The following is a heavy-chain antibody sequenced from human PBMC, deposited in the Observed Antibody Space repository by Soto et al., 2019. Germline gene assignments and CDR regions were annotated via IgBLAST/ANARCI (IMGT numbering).Heavy chain of an antibody. D-gene: IGHD2-2*01. V-gene: IGHV4-39*07. J-gene: IGHJ4*02. CDR2: INHSGST. CDR1: GGYIRSTGCY. CDR3: ARSDYCSSTSCYETIGY. Sequence: SETLSLTCTVSGGYIRSTGCYWGWIRQPPGKGLEWSGEINHSGSTNYNPSLKSRVTISVDTSKNQFSLKLSSVSAADTAVYYCARSDYCSSTSCYETIGYWGQGTLVTVSS.